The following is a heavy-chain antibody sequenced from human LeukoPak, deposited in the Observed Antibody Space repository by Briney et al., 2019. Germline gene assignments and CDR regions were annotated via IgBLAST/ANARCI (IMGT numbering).Heavy chain of an antibody. CDR1: GFIVNNNY. Sequence: GGSLRLSCAASGFIVNNNYMSWVRQAPGKGLEWVSGIYSDGTTYYADSVRGRFTISRDNSKNTLYLQMNSLRAEDTAVYYCTRRGYSGYDEPLDYWGQGTLVTVSS. CDR2: IYSDGTT. V-gene: IGHV3-53*01. J-gene: IGHJ4*02. D-gene: IGHD5-12*01. CDR3: TRRGYSGYDEPLDY.